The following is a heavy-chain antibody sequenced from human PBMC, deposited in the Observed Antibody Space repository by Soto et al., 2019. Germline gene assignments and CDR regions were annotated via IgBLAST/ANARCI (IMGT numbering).Heavy chain of an antibody. V-gene: IGHV1-18*01. D-gene: IGHD3-3*01. J-gene: IGHJ6*03. CDR3: ARAWDFWSGYYPVFPVFSYYYMDV. CDR1: GYTFTSYG. Sequence: QVQLVQSGAEVKKPGASVKVSCKASGYTFTSYGISWVRQAPGQGLEWMGWISAYNGNTNYAQKLQGRVTIPTCTSTSTAYMEPRSLRSEDTAVYYCARAWDFWSGYYPVFPVFSYYYMDVWSKGTTVTVSS. CDR2: ISAYNGNT.